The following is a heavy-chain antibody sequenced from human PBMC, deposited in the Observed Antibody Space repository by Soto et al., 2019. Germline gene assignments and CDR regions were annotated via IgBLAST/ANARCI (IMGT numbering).Heavy chain of an antibody. D-gene: IGHD3-3*01. Sequence: SETLSLTCTVSGGSISSYYWSWIRQPPGKGLEWIGYIYYSGSTNYNPSLKSRVTISVDTSKNQFSLKLSSVTAADTAVYYCARATLCYDLWSGYHNGSASRGEGTLGSVSS. CDR3: ARATLCYDLWSGYHNGSAS. CDR2: IYYSGST. J-gene: IGHJ5*01. CDR1: GGSISSYY. V-gene: IGHV4-59*01.